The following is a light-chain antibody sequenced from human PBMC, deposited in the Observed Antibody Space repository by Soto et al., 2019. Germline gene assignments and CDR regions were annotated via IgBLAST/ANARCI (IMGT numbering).Light chain of an antibody. CDR3: QHDANWPLT. V-gene: IGKV3-15*01. J-gene: IGKJ4*01. CDR2: RTS. CDR1: QGIGNT. Sequence: EIVMTQSQATLSVSPGEGATLSCRASQGIGNTLAWYQQKPGQTPIPLIYRTSIRATGVPARFSGSASGTEFTLTITSLQSEDFAVYYCQHDANWPLTFGGGTKIESK.